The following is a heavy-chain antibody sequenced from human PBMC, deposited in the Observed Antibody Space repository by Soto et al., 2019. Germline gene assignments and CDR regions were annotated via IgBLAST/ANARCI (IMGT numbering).Heavy chain of an antibody. D-gene: IGHD6-6*01. J-gene: IGHJ5*02. V-gene: IGHV1-69*06. CDR2: IIPIFGTA. CDR1: GGTFSSYA. CDR3: ARAGVVAARRGLSSWSRWCDP. Sequence: SVKVSCKASGGTFSSYAISWVRQAPGQGLEWMGGIIPIFGTANYAQKFQGRVTITADKSTSTAYMELSSLRSEDTAVYYCARAGVVAARRGLSSWSRWCDPGGQGTLVTVSS.